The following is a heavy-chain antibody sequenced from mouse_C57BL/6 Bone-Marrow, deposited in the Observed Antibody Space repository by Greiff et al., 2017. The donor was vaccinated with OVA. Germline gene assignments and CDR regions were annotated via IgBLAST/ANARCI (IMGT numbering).Heavy chain of an antibody. CDR1: GYTFTDYY. Sequence: EVQLQQSGPVLVKPGASVKMSCKASGYTFTDYYMNWVKQSHGKSLEWIGVINPYNGGTSYNQKFKGKATLTVDKSSSTAYMELNSLTSEDSAVYYCARSYYYGSSYRDYWGQGTTLTVSS. CDR3: ARSYYYGSSYRDY. CDR2: INPYNGGT. V-gene: IGHV1-19*01. D-gene: IGHD1-1*01. J-gene: IGHJ2*01.